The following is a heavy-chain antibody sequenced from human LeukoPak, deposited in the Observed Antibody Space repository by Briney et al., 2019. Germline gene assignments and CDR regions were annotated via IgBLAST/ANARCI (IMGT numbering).Heavy chain of an antibody. J-gene: IGHJ5*02. Sequence: VASVTVSCTASGYTFTSVGISWVRQAPGQGVEWVGWMSAYDGNTNYDQTFQDRVTMTTDTSTTPAYMELRSLRSDDTAVYYCARDKVIASAGTPNWFDPWGQGTLVTVSS. CDR2: MSAYDGNT. CDR1: GYTFTSVG. V-gene: IGHV1-18*01. CDR3: ARDKVIASAGTPNWFDP. D-gene: IGHD6-13*01.